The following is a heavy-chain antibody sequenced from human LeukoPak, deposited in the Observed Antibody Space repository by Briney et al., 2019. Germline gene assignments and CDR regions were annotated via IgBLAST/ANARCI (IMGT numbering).Heavy chain of an antibody. CDR1: GGSISSSSYY. D-gene: IGHD7-27*01. CDR2: IYYSGST. Sequence: SETLSLTCTVSGGSISSSSYYWGWIRQPPGKGLEWIGSIYYSGSTYYNPSLKSRVTISVDTSKDQFPLKLSSVTAADTAVYYCARGVGNSRYFDYWGQGTLVTVSS. J-gene: IGHJ4*02. V-gene: IGHV4-39*06. CDR3: ARGVGNSRYFDY.